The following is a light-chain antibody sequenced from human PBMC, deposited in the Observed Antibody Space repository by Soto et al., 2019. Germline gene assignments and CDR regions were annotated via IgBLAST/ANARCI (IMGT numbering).Light chain of an antibody. CDR3: QQYGSSGT. CDR2: GAS. Sequence: EIVLTQSPGTLSLAPGEGATLSCRASQSVSNNYLAWYQQKPGQAPRLLIYGASNRATGIPDRFSGSGSGTDFTLTISRLEPEDFAVYPCQQYGSSGTFGQGTKVEIX. J-gene: IGKJ1*01. CDR1: QSVSNNY. V-gene: IGKV3-20*01.